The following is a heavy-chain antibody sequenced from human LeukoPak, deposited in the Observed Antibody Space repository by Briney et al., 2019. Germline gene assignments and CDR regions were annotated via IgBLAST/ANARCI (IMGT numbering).Heavy chain of an antibody. V-gene: IGHV3-48*01. CDR2: ISSSSSTI. CDR1: GFTFSSYS. Sequence: GGSLRLSCAASGFTFSSYSMNWVRQAPGKGLEWVSYISSSSSTIYYADSVKGRFTISRDNAKNSLYLQMNSLRAEDTAVYYCARRTPDDFWSGYYTEHYFDYWGQGTLVTVSS. D-gene: IGHD3-3*01. J-gene: IGHJ4*02. CDR3: ARRTPDDFWSGYYTEHYFDY.